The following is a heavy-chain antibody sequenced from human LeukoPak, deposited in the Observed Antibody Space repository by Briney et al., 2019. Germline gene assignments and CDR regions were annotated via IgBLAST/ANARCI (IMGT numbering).Heavy chain of an antibody. CDR3: VQESSSLLRSYFDY. V-gene: IGHV3-48*03. J-gene: IGHJ4*02. CDR2: ISSSGSTI. CDR1: GFTFSSYE. D-gene: IGHD2-15*01. Sequence: PGGSLRLPCAASGFTFSSYEMNWVRQAPGKGLEWVSYISSSGSTIYYADSVKGRFTISRDNAKNSLYLQMNSLRAEDTAAYYCVQESSSLLRSYFDYWGQGTLVTVSS.